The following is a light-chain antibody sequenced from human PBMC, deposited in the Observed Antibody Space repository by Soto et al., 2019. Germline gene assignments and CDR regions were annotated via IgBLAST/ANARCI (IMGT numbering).Light chain of an antibody. V-gene: IGLV1-44*01. CDR1: SSNIGSNA. CDR2: SNN. Sequence: QSVLTQPPSASGAPGQRVTISCSGSSSNIGSNAVNWYQQLPGTAPKLLIYSNNQRPSGVPDRFSGSKSGTSASLAISGLQSDDEADYCCAALDDSLSRRVFGGGTKLTVL. CDR3: AALDDSLSRRV. J-gene: IGLJ2*01.